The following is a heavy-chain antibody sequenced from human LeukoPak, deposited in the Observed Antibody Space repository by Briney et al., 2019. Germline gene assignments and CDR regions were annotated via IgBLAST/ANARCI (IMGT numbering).Heavy chain of an antibody. CDR2: IIPIFGTA. V-gene: IGHV1-69*05. CDR1: GGTFSSYA. CDR3: ARAGGRTPYSSAPLYYFDY. Sequence: SVKVSCKASGGTFSSYAISWVRQAPGQGLEWMGGIIPIFGTADYAQKFQGRVTITTDESTSTAYMELSSLRSEDTAVYYCARAGGRTPYSSAPLYYFDYWGQGTLVTVSS. D-gene: IGHD6-25*01. J-gene: IGHJ4*02.